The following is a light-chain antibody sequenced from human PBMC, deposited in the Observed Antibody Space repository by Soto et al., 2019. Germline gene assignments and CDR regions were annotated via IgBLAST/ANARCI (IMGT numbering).Light chain of an antibody. V-gene: IGKV4-1*01. J-gene: IGKJ2*03. CDR3: QQYYSTPYS. CDR2: WAS. CDR1: QSILSSSNNKNY. Sequence: DIVMTQSPDSLAVSLGERATINCKSSQSILSSSNNKNYLAWYQQKPGLPPRLLIYWASTRESGVPDRSSGSGSGTDFTLTITSLQAEDVAVYYCQQYYSTPYSFGQGTKLEIK.